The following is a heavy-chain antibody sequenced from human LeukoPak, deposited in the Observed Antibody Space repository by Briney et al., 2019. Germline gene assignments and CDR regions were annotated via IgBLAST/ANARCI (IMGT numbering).Heavy chain of an antibody. V-gene: IGHV4-34*01. D-gene: IGHD6-13*01. CDR2: INHSGST. J-gene: IGHJ4*02. CDR3: ASVRSPGIAAAGTRIDY. Sequence: SETLSLTCAVYGGSFSGYYWSWIRQPPGKGLEWIGEINHSGSTDYNPSLKSRVTISVDTSKNQFSLKLSSVTAADTAVYYCASVRSPGIAAAGTRIDYWGQGTLVTVSS. CDR1: GGSFSGYY.